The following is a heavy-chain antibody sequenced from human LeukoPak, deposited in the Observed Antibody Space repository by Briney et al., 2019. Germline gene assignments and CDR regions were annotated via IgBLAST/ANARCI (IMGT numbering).Heavy chain of an antibody. CDR3: ASGVSLDYYGSGSYYNQVGSTVDY. Sequence: SETLSLTCTVSGGSISSSSYYWGWIRQPPGKGLEWIGSIYYSGSTYYNPSLKSRVTISVDTSKNQFSLKLSSVTAADTAVYYCASGVSLDYYGSGSYYNQVGSTVDYWGQGTLVTVSS. CDR2: IYYSGST. V-gene: IGHV4-39*01. D-gene: IGHD3-10*01. CDR1: GGSISSSSYY. J-gene: IGHJ4*02.